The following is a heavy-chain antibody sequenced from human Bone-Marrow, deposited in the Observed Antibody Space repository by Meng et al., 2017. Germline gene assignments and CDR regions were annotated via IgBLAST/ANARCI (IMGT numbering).Heavy chain of an antibody. J-gene: IGHJ5*02. D-gene: IGHD6-19*01. CDR1: GGSISSYY. Sequence: SETLSLTCTVSGGSISSYYWSWIRKPPGKGLEWIGYIYYSGSTNYNPSLKSRVTISVDASKNQFSLKLSSVTAADTAVYYCARGRIAVAGTPFDPWGQGTLVTVSS. V-gene: IGHV4-59*01. CDR2: IYYSGST. CDR3: ARGRIAVAGTPFDP.